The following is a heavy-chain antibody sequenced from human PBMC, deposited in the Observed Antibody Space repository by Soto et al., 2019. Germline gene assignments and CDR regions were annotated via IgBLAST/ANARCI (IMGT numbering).Heavy chain of an antibody. D-gene: IGHD3-22*01. J-gene: IGHJ4*02. CDR3: AKDEDYDSSGYYYN. CDR2: ISYDGSNK. Sequence: GGSLRLSRAATGFNFSSYGMPWVRQAPGKGLEWVAVISYDGSNKYYADSVKGRFTISRDNSKNTLYLQMNSLRAEDTAVYYCAKDEDYDSSGYYYNWGQGT. V-gene: IGHV3-30*18. CDR1: GFNFSSYG.